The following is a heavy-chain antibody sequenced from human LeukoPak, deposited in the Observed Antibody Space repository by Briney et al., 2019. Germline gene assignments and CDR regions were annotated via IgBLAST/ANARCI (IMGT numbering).Heavy chain of an antibody. CDR2: IYYSGST. CDR1: GGSISSYY. D-gene: IGHD5-24*01. CDR3: ARVIGWLQFQNWFDP. V-gene: IGHV4-59*01. Sequence: SETLSLTCTVSGGSISSYYWSWIRQPPGKGLEWIGYIYYSGSTNYDPSLKSRVTISVDTSKNQFSLKLSSVTAADTAVYYCARVIGWLQFQNWFDPWGQGTLVTVSS. J-gene: IGHJ5*02.